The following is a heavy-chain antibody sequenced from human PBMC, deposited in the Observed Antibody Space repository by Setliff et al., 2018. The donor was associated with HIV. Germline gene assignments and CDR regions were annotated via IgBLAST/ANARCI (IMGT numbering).Heavy chain of an antibody. Sequence: SETLSLTCAVSGGSISSSNWWSWVRQPPGKGLEWIGEIYHSGSTNHNPSLKSRVTISVDKSKNQFSLKLSSVTAADTAVYYCARDGGYSYGIGGITYYFDYWGQGTQVTVSS. V-gene: IGHV4-4*02. D-gene: IGHD5-18*01. CDR1: GGSISSSNW. CDR3: ARDGGYSYGIGGITYYFDY. J-gene: IGHJ4*02. CDR2: IYHSGST.